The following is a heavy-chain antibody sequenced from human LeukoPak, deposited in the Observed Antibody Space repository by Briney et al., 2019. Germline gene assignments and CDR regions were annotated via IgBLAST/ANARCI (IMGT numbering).Heavy chain of an antibody. CDR1: GGSISSGSYY. CDR3: AGNYYGSGSYYSEDRY. CDR2: IYTSGST. Sequence: SETGSLTCTVSGGSISSGSYYWSWIRQPAGKGLEWIGRIYTSGSTNYNPSLKSRVTISVDTSKKQFSLKLSSVTAADTAVYYCAGNYYGSGSYYSEDRYWGQGTLVTVSS. J-gene: IGHJ4*02. V-gene: IGHV4-61*02. D-gene: IGHD3-10*01.